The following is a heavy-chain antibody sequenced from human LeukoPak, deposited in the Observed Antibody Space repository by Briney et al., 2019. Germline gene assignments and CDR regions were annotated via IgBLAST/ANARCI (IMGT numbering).Heavy chain of an antibody. V-gene: IGHV4-59*01. CDR2: IYYSGST. CDR3: ASHKGF. CDR1: GGSISNNY. Sequence: SETLSLTCTVSGGSISNNYWSWFRQPPGKGLEWIGYIYYSGSTNYNPSLKSRVTMSVDTSKSQFSLKLSSVTAADTAVYYCASHKGFWGQGTLVTVSS. J-gene: IGHJ4*02.